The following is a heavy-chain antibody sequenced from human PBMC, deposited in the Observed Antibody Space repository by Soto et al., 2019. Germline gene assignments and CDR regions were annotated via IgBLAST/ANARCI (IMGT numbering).Heavy chain of an antibody. D-gene: IGHD2-21*01. J-gene: IGHJ6*02. Sequence: XGFLRLSFAASGFTFSSYGMNWVRKDPGKGLEWVSSISSSSSYIYYADSVKGRFTISRDNAKNSLYLQMNSLRAEDTAVYYCASGDFFDYYYGMDVWGQGTTVTVSS. V-gene: IGHV3-21*01. CDR1: GFTFSSYG. CDR2: ISSSSSYI. CDR3: ASGDFFDYYYGMDV.